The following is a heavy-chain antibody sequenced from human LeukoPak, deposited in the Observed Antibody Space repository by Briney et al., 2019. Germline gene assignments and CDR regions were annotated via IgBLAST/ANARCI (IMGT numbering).Heavy chain of an antibody. CDR1: GFTFSSYA. J-gene: IGHJ4*02. Sequence: GGSLRLPCAASGFTFSSYAMHWVRQAPGKGLEWVAVISYDGSNKYYADSVKGRFTISRDNSKNTLYLQMNSLRAEDTAVYYCARDRGSCSGGSCYYFDYWGQGTLVTVSS. V-gene: IGHV3-30*04. CDR3: ARDRGSCSGGSCYYFDY. D-gene: IGHD2-15*01. CDR2: ISYDGSNK.